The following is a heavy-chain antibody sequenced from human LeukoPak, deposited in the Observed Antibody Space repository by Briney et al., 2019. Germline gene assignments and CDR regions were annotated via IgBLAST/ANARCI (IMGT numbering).Heavy chain of an antibody. Sequence: SETLSLTCTVSGGSISSYYWSWIRQPPGKGLEWIGYIYYSGSTNYNPSLKSRVTISVDTSKNQFSLKLSSVTAADTAVYYCARVVRVPAAIPTYFDYWGQGTLVTVSS. V-gene: IGHV4-59*01. CDR3: ARVVRVPAAIPTYFDY. J-gene: IGHJ4*02. D-gene: IGHD2-2*02. CDR1: GGSISSYY. CDR2: IYYSGST.